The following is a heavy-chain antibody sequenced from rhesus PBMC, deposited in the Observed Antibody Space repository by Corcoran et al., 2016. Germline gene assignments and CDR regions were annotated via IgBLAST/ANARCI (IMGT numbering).Heavy chain of an antibody. D-gene: IGHD1-26*01. CDR3: ARGWLNWNYPLDY. J-gene: IGHJ4*01. V-gene: IGHV3-8*01. Sequence: EVQLVESGGGVVQPGGSLRLYWTGAGFTFGSCYMYWVRQGPGKGLEWVSAINTGGVSTWYIDSVKGRFTISKENAKNTLYLQMDSLRAEDTAVYYCARGWLNWNYPLDYWGQGVLVTVSS. CDR1: GFTFGSCY. CDR2: INTGGVST.